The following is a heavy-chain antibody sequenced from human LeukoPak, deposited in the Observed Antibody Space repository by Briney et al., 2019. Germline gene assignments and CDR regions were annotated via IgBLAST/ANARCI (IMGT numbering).Heavy chain of an antibody. CDR1: GFTFSSYA. CDR2: ISYSGDST. J-gene: IGHJ4*02. V-gene: IGHV3-23*01. CDR3: ATLWFGASNTFDY. D-gene: IGHD3-10*01. Sequence: PGGSLRLSCAASGFTFSSYAMSWVRQAPGEGLEWVSTISYSGDSTYYADSVKGRFTISRDNSKNTLYLQMNSLRAEDTAVYYCATLWFGASNTFDYWGQGTLVTVSS.